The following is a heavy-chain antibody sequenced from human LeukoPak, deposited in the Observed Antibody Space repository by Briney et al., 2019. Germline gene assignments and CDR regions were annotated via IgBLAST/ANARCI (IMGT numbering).Heavy chain of an antibody. V-gene: IGHV4-4*07. Sequence: SETLSLTCNVSPDFFSLYYWSWIRQPAGKGLEWIGRLHPNGGVNYNPSLRSRVTLSGDTSKKQVFLRLTAVTAADTAVYYCARVIGVNDKYFDPWGQGIPVTVTS. J-gene: IGHJ5*02. CDR1: PDFFSLYY. CDR2: LHPNGGV. CDR3: ARVIGVNDKYFDP. D-gene: IGHD3-22*01.